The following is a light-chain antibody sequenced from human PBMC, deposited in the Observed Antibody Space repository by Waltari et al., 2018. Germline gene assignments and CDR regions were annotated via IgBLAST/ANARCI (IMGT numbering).Light chain of an antibody. CDR2: EVN. Sequence: QSALTQPPSASGSPGQSVAISCTGTSSDIGRYDLVSWYKQHPGKAHKLIISEVNKLPSGFPARCSGAKSGNTASLAVSGLQAEDEADYYCSSHGGSDKFYVFGTGTKVTVL. CDR3: SSHGGSDKFYV. J-gene: IGLJ1*01. CDR1: SSDIGRYDL. V-gene: IGLV2-8*01.